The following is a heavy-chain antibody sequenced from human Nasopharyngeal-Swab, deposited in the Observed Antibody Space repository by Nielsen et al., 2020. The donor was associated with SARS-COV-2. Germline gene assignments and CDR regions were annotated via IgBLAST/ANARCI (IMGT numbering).Heavy chain of an antibody. CDR3: TRCGGSCYTGKDY. V-gene: IGHV3-73*01. CDR2: IRSKGNSYAT. J-gene: IGHJ4*02. Sequence: GESLKISCAASGFIFSDSAIHWVRQASGKGLEWVGRIRSKGNSYATEDAASVEGRFTISRDDSKNTAYLQMNSLITEDTAVYYCTRCGGSCYTGKDYWGQGTLVTVSS. D-gene: IGHD2-15*01. CDR1: GFIFSDSA.